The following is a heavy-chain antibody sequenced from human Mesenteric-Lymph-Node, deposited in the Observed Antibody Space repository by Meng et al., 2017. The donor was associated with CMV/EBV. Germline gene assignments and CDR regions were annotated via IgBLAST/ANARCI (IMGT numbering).Heavy chain of an antibody. CDR1: GGSLRTHY. J-gene: IGHJ4*02. CDR3: ARTDCRTTRCYSYFDY. D-gene: IGHD2-2*01. CDR2: INDSEST. Sequence: SETLSLTCAVSGGSLRTHYWSWIRQPPGKGLEWIGEINDSESTNYNPSLKRRLTMSVDTSKNQFSLKLSSVTAADTAVYYCARTDCRTTRCYSYFDYWGQGTLVTVSS. V-gene: IGHV4-34*10.